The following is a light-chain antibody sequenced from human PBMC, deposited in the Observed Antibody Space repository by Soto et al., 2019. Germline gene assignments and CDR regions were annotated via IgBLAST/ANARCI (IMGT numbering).Light chain of an antibody. CDR2: EVS. J-gene: IGLJ1*01. CDR3: CSYAGTNTYV. CDR1: SSDINNL. Sequence: QSVLTQPASVSGSPGQSITISCTGTSSDINNLVSWYQQHPGKVPKLMIYEVSKRPSGVSNRFSGSKSGYTASLTISGLRAADEADYYCCSYAGTNTYVFGSGTKLTVL. V-gene: IGLV2-23*02.